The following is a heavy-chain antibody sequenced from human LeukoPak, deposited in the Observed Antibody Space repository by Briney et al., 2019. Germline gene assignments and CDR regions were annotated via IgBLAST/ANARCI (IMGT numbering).Heavy chain of an antibody. CDR2: TYYRSKWYN. Sequence: SQTLSLTCAISGDSVSSNSAAWNWIRQSPSRGLEWLGRTYYRSKWYNDYAVSVKSRITINADTSKNQFSLQLNSVTPEDTALYYCVRASTNYSYYVMDVWGQGTTVTVSS. CDR3: VRASTNYSYYVMDV. V-gene: IGHV6-1*01. J-gene: IGHJ6*02. CDR1: GDSVSSNSAA.